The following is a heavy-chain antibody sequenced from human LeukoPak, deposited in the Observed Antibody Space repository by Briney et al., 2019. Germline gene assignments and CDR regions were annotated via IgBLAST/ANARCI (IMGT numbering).Heavy chain of an antibody. CDR1: GFTFTTYW. J-gene: IGHJ4*02. V-gene: IGHV3-7*01. D-gene: IGHD6-13*01. CDR2: IKQDGSEK. Sequence: GGSLRLSCAASGFTFTTYWMSWVRQAPGKGLEWVANIKQDGSEKYYVDSVKGRFTISRDNAKNSLYLQMNSLRTEDTAMYYCARDSAGNDYWGQGTLVTVSS. CDR3: ARDSAGNDY.